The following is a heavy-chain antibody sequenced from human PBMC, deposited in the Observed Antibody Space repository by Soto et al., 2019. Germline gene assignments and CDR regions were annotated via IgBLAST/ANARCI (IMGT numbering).Heavy chain of an antibody. Sequence: GESLKISCKGSGYSFTRYWISWVRQMPGKGLEWMGRIDPSDSYTNYSPSFQGHVTISADKSISTAYLQWSSLKASDTAMYYCARQDIVVVPAAIRPSGGMDVWGQGTTVTVSS. V-gene: IGHV5-10-1*01. J-gene: IGHJ6*02. D-gene: IGHD2-2*02. CDR1: GYSFTRYW. CDR3: ARQDIVVVPAAIRPSGGMDV. CDR2: IDPSDSYT.